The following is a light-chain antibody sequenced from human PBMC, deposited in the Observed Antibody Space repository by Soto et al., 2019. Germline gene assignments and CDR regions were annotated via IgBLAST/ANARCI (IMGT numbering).Light chain of an antibody. J-gene: IGLJ1*01. V-gene: IGLV2-14*01. CDR3: GSYTSASTLV. Sequence: QSVLTQPASVSGSPGQSITISCTGTSSDVGAYNYVSWYQQHPGKAPKLMIYEVINRPSGVSNRFSGSKSGNTASLTISGLQAADEADYYCGSYTSASTLVFGTGTKVTVL. CDR2: EVI. CDR1: SSDVGAYNY.